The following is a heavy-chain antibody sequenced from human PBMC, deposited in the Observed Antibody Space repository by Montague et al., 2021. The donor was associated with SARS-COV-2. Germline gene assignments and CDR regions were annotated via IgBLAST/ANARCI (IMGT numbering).Heavy chain of an antibody. CDR2: VLYTGRT. V-gene: IGHV4-59*01. D-gene: IGHD3-10*01. Sequence: SETLSLTCTVSGGSITSYWWSWIRQPPGKGLEWIGYVLYTGRTRSNPSLQSRVSISVDTSKNQFSLKLSSVTAADTAVYYCARDTFYYGSDSYYVDTFDMWGQGTMVTVSS. CDR1: GGSITSYW. J-gene: IGHJ3*02. CDR3: ARDTFYYGSDSYYVDTFDM.